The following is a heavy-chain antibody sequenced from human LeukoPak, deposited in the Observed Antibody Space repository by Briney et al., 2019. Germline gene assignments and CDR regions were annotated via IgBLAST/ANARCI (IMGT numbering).Heavy chain of an antibody. CDR3: ARVNRYSSGWSNDYNWFDP. CDR1: GGTFSSYA. Sequence: ASVKVSCKASGGTFSSYAISWARQAPGQGLEGMGGIIPIFGTANYAQKFQGRVTITTDESTSTAYMELSSLRSEDTAVYYCARVNRYSSGWSNDYNWFDPWGQGTLVTVSS. D-gene: IGHD6-19*01. J-gene: IGHJ5*02. CDR2: IIPIFGTA. V-gene: IGHV1-69*05.